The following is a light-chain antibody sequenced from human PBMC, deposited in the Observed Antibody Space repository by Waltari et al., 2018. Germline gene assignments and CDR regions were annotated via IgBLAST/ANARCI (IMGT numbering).Light chain of an antibody. V-gene: IGKV1-NL1*01. CDR3: QQYYFTPYT. J-gene: IGKJ2*01. CDR1: QGISNS. Sequence: DIPMTQSPSSLSASVGDRVTITCRASQGISNSLAWYQQKPGKAPKLLLYGASRLESGVPPRFSGSGSGTDYTLTISSLQPDDFATYYCQQYYFTPYTFGQGTKLDIK. CDR2: GAS.